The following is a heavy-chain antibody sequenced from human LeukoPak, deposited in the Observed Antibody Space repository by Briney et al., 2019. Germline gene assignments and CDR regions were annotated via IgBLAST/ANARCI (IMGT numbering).Heavy chain of an antibody. J-gene: IGHJ6*03. V-gene: IGHV4-59*01. CDR3: ARAMFGVVTPLYYYYYYYMDV. CDR2: IYYSGST. D-gene: IGHD3-3*02. CDR1: GGSISSYY. Sequence: SETLSLTCTVSGGSISSYYWSWIRQPPGKGLEWIGYIYYSGSTNYNPFLKSRVTISVDTSKNQFSLKLSSVTAADTAVYYCARAMFGVVTPLYYYYYYYMDVWGKGTTVTVSS.